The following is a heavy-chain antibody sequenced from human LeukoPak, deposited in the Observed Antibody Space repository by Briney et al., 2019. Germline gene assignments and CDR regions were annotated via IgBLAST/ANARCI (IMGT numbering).Heavy chain of an antibody. J-gene: IGHJ4*02. CDR3: ARNQQWLVSDFDY. CDR1: GFTFNSYA. Sequence: GGSLRLSCAASGFTFNSYAMHWVRQAPGKGLEWVSGISWNSGSIGYADSVKGRFTISRDNAKNSLYLQMNSLRAEDTALYYCARNQQWLVSDFDYWGQGTLVTVSS. V-gene: IGHV3-9*01. CDR2: ISWNSGSI. D-gene: IGHD6-19*01.